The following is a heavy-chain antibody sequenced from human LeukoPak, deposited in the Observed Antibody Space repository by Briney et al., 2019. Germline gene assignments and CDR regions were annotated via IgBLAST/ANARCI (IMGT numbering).Heavy chain of an antibody. Sequence: SETLSLTCTVSGGSISSYYWSWIRQPAGKGLDWIGRIYTSGSTNYNPSLKSRVTMSVDTSKNQFSLKLSSVTAADTAVYYCASMGAVAGLGYYYGMDVWGQGTTVTVSS. CDR3: ASMGAVAGLGYYYGMDV. J-gene: IGHJ6*02. CDR2: IYTSGST. V-gene: IGHV4-4*07. D-gene: IGHD6-19*01. CDR1: GGSISSYY.